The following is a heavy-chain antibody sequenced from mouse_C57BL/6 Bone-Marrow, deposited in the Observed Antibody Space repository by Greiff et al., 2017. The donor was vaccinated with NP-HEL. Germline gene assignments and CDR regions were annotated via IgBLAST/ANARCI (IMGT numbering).Heavy chain of an antibody. CDR3: ARNGYYYWYFDV. J-gene: IGHJ1*03. CDR1: GFTFSDYY. V-gene: IGHV5-12*01. D-gene: IGHD2-3*01. CDR2: ISNGGGST. Sequence: EVMLVESGGGLVQPGGSLKLSCAASGFTFSDYYMYWVRQTPEKRLEWVAYISNGGGSTYYPDTVKGRFTISRDNATNTLYLQMSRLKSEDTAMYYCARNGYYYWYFDVWGTGTTVTVSS.